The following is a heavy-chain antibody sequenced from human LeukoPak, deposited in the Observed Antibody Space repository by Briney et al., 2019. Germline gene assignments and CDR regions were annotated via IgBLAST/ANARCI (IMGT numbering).Heavy chain of an antibody. D-gene: IGHD6-13*01. J-gene: IGHJ4*02. V-gene: IGHV3-30*02. CDR1: GFTFSSYG. CDR2: IRFDGSNK. CDR3: AKDSSSRGIAAASHFDY. Sequence: GGSLRLSCAASGFTFSSYGMHWVRQAPGKGLEWVAFIRFDGSNKYYADSVKGRFTISRDNSKNTLYPQMNSLRAEDTAVYYCAKDSSSRGIAAASHFDYWGQGTLVTVSS.